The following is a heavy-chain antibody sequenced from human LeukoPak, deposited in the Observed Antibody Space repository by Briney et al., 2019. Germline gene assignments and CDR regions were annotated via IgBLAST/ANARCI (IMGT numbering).Heavy chain of an antibody. CDR3: AKDFYSSSWYYFDY. D-gene: IGHD6-13*01. CDR1: GFTFDDYA. CDR2: ISWNSGGI. J-gene: IGHJ4*02. V-gene: IGHV3-9*03. Sequence: GRSLRLSCAASGFTFDDYAMHWVRQAPGKGLEWVSGISWNSGGIGYADSVKGRFTISRDNAKNSLYLQMNSLRAEDMALYYCAKDFYSSSWYYFDYWGQGTLVTVSS.